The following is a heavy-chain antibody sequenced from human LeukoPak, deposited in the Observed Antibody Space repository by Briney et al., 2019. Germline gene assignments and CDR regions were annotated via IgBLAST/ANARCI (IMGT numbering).Heavy chain of an antibody. V-gene: IGHV4-4*02. CDR2: IYHSGST. D-gene: IGHD6-19*01. Sequence: PAETLTLTCAVSGGSISSSNWWRWVRQPPGKGLGWIGEIYHSGSTNYNPSLKSRVTISVDKSKNQFSLKLSSVTAADTAVYYCGRDWRDSSGWYGGHDYWGQGTLVTVSS. J-gene: IGHJ4*02. CDR3: GRDWRDSSGWYGGHDY. CDR1: GGSISSSNW.